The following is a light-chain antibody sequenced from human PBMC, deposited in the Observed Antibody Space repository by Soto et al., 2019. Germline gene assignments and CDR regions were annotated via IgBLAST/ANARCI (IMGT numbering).Light chain of an antibody. V-gene: IGKV1-5*03. J-gene: IGKJ1*01. CDR3: QQYNTYPT. Sequence: DIQMTQSPSTLSASVGDRVTITFRASQSISSRLAWYQQKPGKAPNLLIYKASSLESGVPSRFSGSGSGTEFTLTISSLQPDDFATYYCQQYNTYPTFGQGTKVDIK. CDR1: QSISSR. CDR2: KAS.